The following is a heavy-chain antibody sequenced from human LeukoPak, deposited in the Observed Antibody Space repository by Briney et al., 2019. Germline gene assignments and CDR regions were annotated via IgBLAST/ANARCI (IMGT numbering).Heavy chain of an antibody. CDR2: IWYDGSNK. D-gene: IGHD4-17*01. J-gene: IGHJ4*02. CDR1: GFTFTSYG. Sequence: GGSLRLSCAASGFTFTSYGMHWVRQAPGKGLEWVGVIWYDGSNKYYADSVKGRFTISRDNSKNTLYLQMNSLRAEDTAVYYCARDFTPIMTTVTTLDYWGQGTLVTVSS. V-gene: IGHV3-33*01. CDR3: ARDFTPIMTTVTTLDY.